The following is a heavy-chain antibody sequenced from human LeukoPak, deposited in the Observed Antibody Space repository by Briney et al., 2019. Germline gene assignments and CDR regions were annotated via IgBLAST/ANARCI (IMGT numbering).Heavy chain of an antibody. Sequence: SVKVSCKASGGTFSSYAISWVRQAPGQGLEWMGRIIPIFGTANYAQKFQGRVTITTDESTSTAYMELSSLRSEDTAVYYCASGRNLLLRYFDWLAYYYTGVWGKGTTLTASS. J-gene: IGHJ6*03. CDR2: IIPIFGTA. CDR1: GGTFSSYA. D-gene: IGHD3-9*01. V-gene: IGHV1-69*05. CDR3: ASGRNLLLRYFDWLAYYYTGV.